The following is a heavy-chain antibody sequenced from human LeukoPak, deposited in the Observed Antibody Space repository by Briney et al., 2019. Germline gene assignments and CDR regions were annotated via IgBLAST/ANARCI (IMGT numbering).Heavy chain of an antibody. CDR1: GGSISSSNW. V-gene: IGHV4-4*02. Sequence: KPSGTLSLTCAVSGGSISSSNWWSWVRQPPGKGLEWIGEIYHSGSTYYNPSLKSRVTISVDRSKNQFSLKLSSVTAADTAVYYCARAAGGYSNAFDYWGQGTLVTVSS. D-gene: IGHD4-11*01. CDR2: IYHSGST. J-gene: IGHJ4*02. CDR3: ARAAGGYSNAFDY.